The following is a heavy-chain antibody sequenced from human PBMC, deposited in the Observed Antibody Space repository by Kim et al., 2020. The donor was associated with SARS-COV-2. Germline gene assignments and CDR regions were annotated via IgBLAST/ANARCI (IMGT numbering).Heavy chain of an antibody. V-gene: IGHV4-59*13. Sequence: SETLSLTCTVSGGSISSYYWSWIRQPPGKGLEWIGYIYYSGSTNYNPSLKSRVTISVDTSKNQFSLKLSSVTAADTAVYYCARDMGGPGYYGSGSPHWFDPWGQGTLVTVSS. CDR2: IYYSGST. CDR1: GGSISSYY. D-gene: IGHD3-10*01. J-gene: IGHJ5*02. CDR3: ARDMGGPGYYGSGSPHWFDP.